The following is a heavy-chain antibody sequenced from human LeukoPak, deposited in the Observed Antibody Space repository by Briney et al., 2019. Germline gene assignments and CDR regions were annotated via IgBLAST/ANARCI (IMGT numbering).Heavy chain of an antibody. D-gene: IGHD3-22*01. CDR2: INPNRGGT. V-gene: IGHV1-2*02. Sequence: ASVKVSCKASGYTFTGYYMHWVRQAPGQGLEWMGWINPNRGGTNYAQKFQGRVSMTRDTSISTAYMELSRLRSDDTAVYYCARDYYDSSGYYFARWFDPWGQGTLVTVSS. CDR1: GYTFTGYY. CDR3: ARDYYDSSGYYFARWFDP. J-gene: IGHJ5*02.